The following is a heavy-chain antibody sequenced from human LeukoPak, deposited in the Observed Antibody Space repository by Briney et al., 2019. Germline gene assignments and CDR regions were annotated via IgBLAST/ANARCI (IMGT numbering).Heavy chain of an antibody. D-gene: IGHD2-15*01. CDR1: GFTFSSYA. V-gene: IGHV3-23*01. CDR2: ISGSGGST. J-gene: IGHJ4*02. CDR3: AKDFVVVPGNVNYFDY. Sequence: GGSLRLSCAASGFTFSSYAMSWVRQAPGKGLEWVSAISGSGGSTYYADSVKGRFTISRDNSKNTLYVQMKSLRAEDTAVYYCAKDFVVVPGNVNYFDYWGQGTLVTVSS.